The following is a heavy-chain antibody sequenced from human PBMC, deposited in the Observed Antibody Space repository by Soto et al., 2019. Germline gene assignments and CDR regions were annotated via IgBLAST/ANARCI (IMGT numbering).Heavy chain of an antibody. J-gene: IGHJ6*02. D-gene: IGHD3-3*01. CDR2: IYYSGST. Sequence: SETLSLTCTVSGGSISSGDYYWSWIRQPPEKGLEWIGYIYYSGSTYYNPSLKSRVTISVDTSKNQFSLKLSSVTAADTAVYYCARSKTYGVLRFLEWPTLSYGMDVWGQGTTVTVSS. V-gene: IGHV4-30-4*01. CDR3: ARSKTYGVLRFLEWPTLSYGMDV. CDR1: GGSISSGDYY.